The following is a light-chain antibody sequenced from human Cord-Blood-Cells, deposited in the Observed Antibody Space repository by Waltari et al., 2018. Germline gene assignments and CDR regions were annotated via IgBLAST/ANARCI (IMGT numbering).Light chain of an antibody. J-gene: IGKJ4*01. CDR1: QSISSY. CDR3: QQSYITPLT. Sequence: DIQMTQSPSSLSAYVGDRVTLTCRASQSISSYLNWYQQKPGKAPKLLIYAASSLQSGVPSRFSGSGSGTDFTLTISSLQPEDFATYYCQQSYITPLTFGGGTKVEIK. CDR2: AAS. V-gene: IGKV1-39*01.